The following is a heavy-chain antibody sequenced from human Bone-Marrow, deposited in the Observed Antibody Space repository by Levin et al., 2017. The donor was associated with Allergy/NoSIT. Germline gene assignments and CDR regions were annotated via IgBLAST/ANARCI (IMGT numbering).Heavy chain of an antibody. D-gene: IGHD6-13*01. CDR2: LSWNSGSI. CDR1: GFTFGDSV. CDR3: AKGPGIAAAKRYLDY. Sequence: SLKISCAASGFTFGDSVMHWVRQAPGKGLEWVSGLSWNSGSIGYADSVKDRFTISRDNAKNSLYLQMNSLKPEDTALYYCAKGPGIAAAKRYLDYWGQGTLVTVSS. J-gene: IGHJ4*02. V-gene: IGHV3-9*01.